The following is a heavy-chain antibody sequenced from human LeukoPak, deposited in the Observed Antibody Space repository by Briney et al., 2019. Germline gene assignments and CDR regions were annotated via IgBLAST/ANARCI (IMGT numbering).Heavy chain of an antibody. J-gene: IGHJ4*02. CDR3: ARGRLLGDY. Sequence: SETLSLTCAVYGGPFSGYYWSWIRQPPGKGLEWIGYIYYSGSTNYNPSLKSRVTISVDTSKNQFSLKLSSVTAADTAVYYCARGRLLGDYWGQGTLVTVSS. CDR1: GGPFSGYY. CDR2: IYYSGST. V-gene: IGHV4-59*01. D-gene: IGHD3-22*01.